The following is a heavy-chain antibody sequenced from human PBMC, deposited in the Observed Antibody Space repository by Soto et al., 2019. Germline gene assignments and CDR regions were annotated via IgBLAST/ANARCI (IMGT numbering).Heavy chain of an antibody. V-gene: IGHV1-69*01. D-gene: IGHD3-22*01. Sequence: VEVLSKAPGDRFTSCDIDSARQETGQGLEWMGWMNPNSGTANYAQKFQGRVTITADESTSTAYMELSSLRSEDTAVYYCACLKGDYNQSRVQPPALDIPAQATMVTVSS. CDR3: ACLKGDYNQSRVQPPALDI. CDR2: MNPNSGTA. J-gene: IGHJ3*02. CDR1: GDRFTSCD.